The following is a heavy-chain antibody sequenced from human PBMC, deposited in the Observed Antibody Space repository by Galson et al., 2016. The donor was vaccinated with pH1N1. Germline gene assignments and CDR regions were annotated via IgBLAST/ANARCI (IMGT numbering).Heavy chain of an antibody. J-gene: IGHJ4*02. CDR3: ARDQNWNLDY. CDR1: DYTFTTFG. V-gene: IGHV1-18*01. D-gene: IGHD1-1*01. Sequence: SVKASCKASDYTFTTFGISWVRQAPGKGLEWLGWISTSKGNTKNAQRLLDRVTMTRDTSTSTVFMELTSLRSDDTAIYYCARDQNWNLDYWGQGTLVTVSS. CDR2: ISTSKGNT.